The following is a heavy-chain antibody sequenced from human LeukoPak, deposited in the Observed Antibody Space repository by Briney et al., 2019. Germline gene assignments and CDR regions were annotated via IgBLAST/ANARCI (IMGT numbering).Heavy chain of an antibody. CDR1: GGSISSGGYY. CDR2: IYHSGIS. D-gene: IGHD6-6*01. J-gene: IGHJ6*03. Sequence: PSETLSLTCTVSGGSISSGGYYWSWIRQPPGKGLEWIGYIYHSGISYYNPSLRSRATMSVDTSKNQFSLKLSSVTAADTAVYYCARASIAARWAYYYYMDVWGKGTTVTVSS. CDR3: ARASIAARWAYYYYMDV. V-gene: IGHV4-30-2*01.